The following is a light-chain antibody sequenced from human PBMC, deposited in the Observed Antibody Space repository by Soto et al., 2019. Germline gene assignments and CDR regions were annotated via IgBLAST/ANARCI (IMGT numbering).Light chain of an antibody. J-gene: IGKJ1*01. Sequence: DIQMTQSPSSLSASVGDRVTITCRASQSIDTYLNWYQQKPGKAPNLLIFSTSRLQSGLPSRFSGTGSGTSFTLTITSLQPEDFATYYCQQTYRTPLTCGQGTKVEIK. V-gene: IGKV1-39*01. CDR1: QSIDTY. CDR2: STS. CDR3: QQTYRTPLT.